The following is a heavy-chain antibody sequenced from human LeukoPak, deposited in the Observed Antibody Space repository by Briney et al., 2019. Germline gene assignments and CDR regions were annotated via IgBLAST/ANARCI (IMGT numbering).Heavy chain of an antibody. D-gene: IGHD6-19*01. V-gene: IGHV1-58*02. CDR2: IVVGSGNT. CDR1: GFTFTSSA. Sequence: SVKVSCKASGFTFTSSAMQWVRQARGQRLEWIGWIVVGSGNTNYAQKFQERVTITRDMSTSTACMELSSLRSEDTAVYYCAAVCGWYSKVIFDYWGQGTLVTVSS. J-gene: IGHJ4*02. CDR3: AAVCGWYSKVIFDY.